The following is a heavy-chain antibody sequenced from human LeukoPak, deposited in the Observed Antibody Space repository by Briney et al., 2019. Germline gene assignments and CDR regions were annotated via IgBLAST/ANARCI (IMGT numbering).Heavy chain of an antibody. V-gene: IGHV4-59*01. CDR1: GGSIGSYY. CDR3: ARDNYYFDY. D-gene: IGHD1-20*01. J-gene: IGHJ4*02. CDR2: IYYSGST. Sequence: TSETLSLTCTVSGGSIGSYYWSWIRQPPGKGLEWIGYIYYSGSTNYNPSLKSRVTISVNTSKNQFSLKLSSVTAADTAVYYCARDNYYFDYWGQGTLVTVSS.